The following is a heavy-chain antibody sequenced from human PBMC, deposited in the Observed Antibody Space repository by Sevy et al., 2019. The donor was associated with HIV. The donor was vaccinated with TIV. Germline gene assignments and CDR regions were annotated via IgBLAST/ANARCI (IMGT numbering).Heavy chain of an antibody. Sequence: SETLSLSCTVSGDSITSNNYYWGWIRQPPGKGLEWIGSVYYSGSAYDNPSLKSRVAMSVDTATNKFSLRLTSVSAADMGVYHCESHRTYGGRGYFPYYFDTWGQGTLVTVSS. D-gene: IGHD3-22*01. CDR1: GDSITSNNYY. J-gene: IGHJ4*02. CDR3: ESHRTYGGRGYFPYYFDT. V-gene: IGHV4-39*01. CDR2: VYYSGSA.